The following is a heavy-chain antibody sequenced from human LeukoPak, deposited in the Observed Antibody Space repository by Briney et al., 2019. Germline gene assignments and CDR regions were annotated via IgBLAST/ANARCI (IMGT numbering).Heavy chain of an antibody. CDR1: GGSISSGGYY. CDR2: IYYGGST. D-gene: IGHD3-3*01. V-gene: IGHV4-31*03. CDR3: AREGIGRHYDFWSGSHGAFDI. Sequence: KPSQTLSLTCTVSGGSISSGGYYWSWIRQHPGKGLEWIRYIYYGGSTYYNPSLKSRVTISVDTSKNQFSLKLSSVTAADTAVYYCAREGIGRHYDFWSGSHGAFDIWGQGTMVTVSS. J-gene: IGHJ3*02.